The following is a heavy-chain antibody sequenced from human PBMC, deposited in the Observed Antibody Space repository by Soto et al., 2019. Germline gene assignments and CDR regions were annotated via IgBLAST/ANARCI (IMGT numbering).Heavy chain of an antibody. V-gene: IGHV3-21*01. D-gene: IGHD3-22*01. Sequence: EVQLVESGGGLVKPGGSLRLSCAASGFTFSSYSMNWVRQAPGKGLEWVSAISSRSSYIYYADSVKGRFTISRDNAKNSLYLQMNSLRAEDTAVYYCAIDVTSSTYYYLSPGGFDPWGQGALVTVSS. CDR2: ISSRSSYI. CDR1: GFTFSSYS. CDR3: AIDVTSSTYYYLSPGGFDP. J-gene: IGHJ5*02.